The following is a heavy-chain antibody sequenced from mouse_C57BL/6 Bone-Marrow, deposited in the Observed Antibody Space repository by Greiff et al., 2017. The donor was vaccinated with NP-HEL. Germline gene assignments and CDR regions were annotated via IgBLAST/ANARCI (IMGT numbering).Heavy chain of an antibody. Sequence: EVQRVESGGGLVKPGGSLKLSCAASGFTFSSYAMPWVRQTPEKRLEWVATISDGGSYTYYPDNVKGRFTISRDNAKNNLYLQMSHLKSEDTAMYYCAREKFVTTVVGGFAYWGQGTLVTVSA. CDR3: AREKFVTTVVGGFAY. CDR1: GFTFSSYA. V-gene: IGHV5-4*01. J-gene: IGHJ3*01. D-gene: IGHD1-1*01. CDR2: ISDGGSYT.